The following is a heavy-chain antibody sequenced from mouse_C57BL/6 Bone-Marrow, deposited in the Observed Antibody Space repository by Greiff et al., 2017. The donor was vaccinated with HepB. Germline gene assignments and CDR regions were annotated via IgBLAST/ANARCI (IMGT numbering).Heavy chain of an antibody. CDR2: IDPENGDT. CDR1: GFNIKDDY. Sequence: EVQLVESGAELVRPGASVKLSCTASGFNIKDDYMHWVKQRPEQGLEWIGWIDPENGDTEYASKFQGKATITADTSSNTAYRHLSSLTSEDTAIYYCTPFCGNFLYWAQGTTLTV. V-gene: IGHV14-4*01. J-gene: IGHJ2*01. CDR3: TPFCGNFLY. D-gene: IGHD2-10*01.